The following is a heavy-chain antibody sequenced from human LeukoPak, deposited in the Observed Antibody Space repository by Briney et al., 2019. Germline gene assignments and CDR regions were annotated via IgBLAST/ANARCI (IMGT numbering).Heavy chain of an antibody. CDR3: ARGEHGITGTKLNLGESYYFDY. V-gene: IGHV4-4*07. CDR1: GGSISSYY. Sequence: SETLSLTCTVSGGSISSYYWSWIRQPAGKGLEWIGRIYTSGSTNYNPSLKSRVTMSVDTSKNQFSLKLSSVTAADTAVYYCARGEHGITGTKLNLGESYYFDYWGQGTLVTVSS. J-gene: IGHJ4*02. D-gene: IGHD1-7*01. CDR2: IYTSGST.